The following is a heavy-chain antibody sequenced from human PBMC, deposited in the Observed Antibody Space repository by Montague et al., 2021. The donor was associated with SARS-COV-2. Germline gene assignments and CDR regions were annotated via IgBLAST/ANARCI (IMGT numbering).Heavy chain of an antibody. Sequence: PALVKPTQTLTLTCTFSGFSLSTSGMCVSWIRQPPGKALGWLALIDWDDDKYYSTSLKTRLTISKDTSKNQVVLTMTNMDPVDTATYYCARIWGATMGDGVDGRGQGTMVTASS. CDR3: ARIWGATMGDGVDG. CDR2: IDWDDDK. CDR1: GFSLSTSGMC. D-gene: IGHD1-26*01. J-gene: IGHJ3*01. V-gene: IGHV2-70*01.